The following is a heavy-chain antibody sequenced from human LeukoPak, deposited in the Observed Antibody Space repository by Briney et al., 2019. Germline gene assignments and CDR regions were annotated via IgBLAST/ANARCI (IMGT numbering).Heavy chain of an antibody. J-gene: IGHJ3*02. D-gene: IGHD6-13*01. CDR2: ISSSGSTI. V-gene: IGHV3-11*04. CDR3: GGGAAAASLGYAFDS. CDR1: GFTFSDYY. Sequence: GGSLRLSCAASGFTFSDYYMSWIRQAPGKGLEWVSYISSSGSTIYYADSVKGRFTISRDNAKNSLYLQMNSLRAEDTAVYYCGGGAAAASLGYAFDSWGQGTMVTVSS.